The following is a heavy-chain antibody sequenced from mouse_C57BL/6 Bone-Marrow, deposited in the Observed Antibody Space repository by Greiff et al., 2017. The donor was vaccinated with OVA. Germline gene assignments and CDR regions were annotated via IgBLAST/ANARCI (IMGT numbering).Heavy chain of an antibody. CDR1: GFTFSSYA. D-gene: IGHD2-12*01. J-gene: IGHJ3*01. CDR3: ARDYDGEAWFAY. Sequence: EVQGVESGGGLVKPGGSLKLSCAASGFTFSSYAMSWVRQTPEKRLEWVATISDGGSYTYYPDNVKGRFTISRDNAKNNLYLQMSHLKSEDTAMYYCARDYDGEAWFAYWGQGTLVTVSA. CDR2: ISDGGSYT. V-gene: IGHV5-4*01.